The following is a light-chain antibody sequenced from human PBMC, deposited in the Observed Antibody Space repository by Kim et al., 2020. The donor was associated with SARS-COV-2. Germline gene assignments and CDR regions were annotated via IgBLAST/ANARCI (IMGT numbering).Light chain of an antibody. CDR2: GAS. Sequence: DIQMTQSPSTLSASVGDRVTITCRASQSISNWLAWYQQKSGKAPKLLIYGASNLESGVPSRFSGSGSKTEFTLTISSLQPDDFATYYCQHYNSYSGTFGQGTKLEI. CDR1: QSISNW. CDR3: QHYNSYSGT. J-gene: IGKJ2*01. V-gene: IGKV1-5*01.